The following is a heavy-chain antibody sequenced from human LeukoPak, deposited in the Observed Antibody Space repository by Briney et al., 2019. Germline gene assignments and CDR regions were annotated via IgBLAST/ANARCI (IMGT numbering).Heavy chain of an antibody. V-gene: IGHV1-3*01. CDR3: ARPTPLRIAVGPLDY. Sequence: GASVKVSCKASGYTFTSYAMHWVRQAPGQRLEWMGWINAGNGNTKYSQKFQGRVTITRDTSASTAYMELSSLRSEDTAVYYCARPTPLRIAVGPLDYWGQGTLVTVSS. CDR1: GYTFTSYA. J-gene: IGHJ4*02. D-gene: IGHD6-19*01. CDR2: INAGNGNT.